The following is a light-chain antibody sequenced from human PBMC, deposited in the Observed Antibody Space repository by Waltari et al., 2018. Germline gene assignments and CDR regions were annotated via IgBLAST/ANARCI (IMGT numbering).Light chain of an antibody. CDR1: SLRTYY. CDR3: HSRDSSGDVL. CDR2: GKN. V-gene: IGLV3-19*01. Sequence: SSELTQDPAVSVALGQTVRITCQGDSLRTYYVSWFHQRPGEPPALVIYGKNNRPSGIPDRFSASSSGSTASLTIIGAQAEDEADYYCHSRDSSGDVLIGGGTKLTV. J-gene: IGLJ2*01.